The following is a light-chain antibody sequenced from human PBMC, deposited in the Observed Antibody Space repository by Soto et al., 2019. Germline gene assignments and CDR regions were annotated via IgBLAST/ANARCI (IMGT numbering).Light chain of an antibody. CDR1: SSDIGGFNY. CDR2: NVS. V-gene: IGLV2-14*03. CDR3: SSYTTTRTVV. J-gene: IGLJ2*01. Sequence: QSALTQPASVSGSPGQSITISCTGTSSDIGGFNYVSWYQHHPGKAPKLMIHNVSSRPSGVSDRFSGSKSGYTASLTISGVQAEDEADYYCSSYTTTRTVVFGGGTKLTVL.